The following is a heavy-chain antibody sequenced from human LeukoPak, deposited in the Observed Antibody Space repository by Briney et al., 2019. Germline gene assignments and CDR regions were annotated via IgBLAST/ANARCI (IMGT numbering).Heavy chain of an antibody. J-gene: IGHJ4*02. CDR2: IYHSGDT. CDR1: GYSISSGYF. D-gene: IGHD3-10*01. Sequence: KPSETLSLTCAVSGYSISSGYFWGWIRQPPGKGLEWIGTIYHSGDTYYNPSLKSRVTISVDTSKNQFSLKLNSVTAADTAVYYCARRYYYGSGIFDYWSQGTLVTVSS. V-gene: IGHV4-38-2*01. CDR3: ARRYYYGSGIFDY.